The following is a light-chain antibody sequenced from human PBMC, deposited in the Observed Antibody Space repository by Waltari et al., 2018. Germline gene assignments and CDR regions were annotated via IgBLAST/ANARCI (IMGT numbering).Light chain of an antibody. Sequence: QSVLTQPPSVSAAPGQRVTISCSGGSSNIGNNDVSWYQQFPGTAPKLLITDNNKRPWGIPDRLSGSKSGTSATLGITGLQTGDEADYYCATWDSRLSVVVFGGGTKVTVL. J-gene: IGLJ3*02. CDR3: ATWDSRLSVVV. CDR2: DNN. CDR1: SSNIGNND. V-gene: IGLV1-51*01.